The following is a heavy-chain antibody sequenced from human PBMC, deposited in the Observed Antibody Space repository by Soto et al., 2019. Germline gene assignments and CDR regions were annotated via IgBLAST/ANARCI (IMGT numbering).Heavy chain of an antibody. V-gene: IGHV4-59*01. Sequence: SETLSLTCTVYGGSIRSYYCSWIRQPPGKGLEWIGYIYYGGSTNYNPSLKSRVTISVDTSKNQFSLKLSSVTAADTAVYYCARASHYGGNLNYWGQGTLVTVSS. J-gene: IGHJ4*02. CDR1: GGSIRSYY. CDR3: ARASHYGGNLNY. D-gene: IGHD4-17*01. CDR2: IYYGGST.